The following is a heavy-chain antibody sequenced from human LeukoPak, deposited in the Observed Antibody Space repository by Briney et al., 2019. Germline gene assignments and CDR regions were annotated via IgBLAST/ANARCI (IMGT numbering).Heavy chain of an antibody. Sequence: ASVKVSCKASGYTFTSYGISWVRQAPGQGLEWMGWISAYNGNTNYAQKLQGRVTMTTDTSTSTAYMELRSLRSDDTAVYSCARAPQPNQKVYAIMGYWGQGTLVTVSS. D-gene: IGHD2-8*01. CDR2: ISAYNGNT. CDR3: ARAPQPNQKVYAIMGY. J-gene: IGHJ4*02. CDR1: GYTFTSYG. V-gene: IGHV1-18*01.